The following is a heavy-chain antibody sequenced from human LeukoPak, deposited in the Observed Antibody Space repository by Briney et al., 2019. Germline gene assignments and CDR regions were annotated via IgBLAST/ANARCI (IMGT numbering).Heavy chain of an antibody. CDR1: GGSISSSSYY. CDR3: ARTGVLVRGVTYFDY. V-gene: IGHV4-39*01. J-gene: IGHJ4*02. Sequence: SETLSLTCTVSGGSISSSSYYWGWIRQPSGKGLEWIGSIYYSGSTYYNPSLKSRVTISVDTSKNQFSLKLSSVTAADTAVYYCARTGVLVRGVTYFDYWGQGTLVTVSS. CDR2: IYYSGST. D-gene: IGHD3-10*01.